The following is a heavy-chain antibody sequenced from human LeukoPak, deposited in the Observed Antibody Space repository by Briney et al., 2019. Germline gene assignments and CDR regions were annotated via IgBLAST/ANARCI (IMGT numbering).Heavy chain of an antibody. CDR2: INHSGST. Sequence: SETLSLTCAVYGGSFSGYYWSWIRQPPGKGLEWIGEINHSGSTNYNPSLKSRVTISVDTSKNQFSLKLSSVTAADTAVYYCARLVSRSKQQLVGRFLDVWGKGTTVTVSS. J-gene: IGHJ6*04. CDR1: GGSFSGYY. CDR3: ARLVSRSKQQLVGRFLDV. V-gene: IGHV4-34*01. D-gene: IGHD6-13*01.